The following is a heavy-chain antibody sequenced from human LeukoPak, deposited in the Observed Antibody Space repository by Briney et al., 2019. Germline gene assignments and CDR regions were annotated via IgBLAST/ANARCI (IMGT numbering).Heavy chain of an antibody. Sequence: PGGSLRLSCAASGFTFSSYAMSWVRQAPGKGLEWVSAISGSGGSTYYADSVKGRFTISRDNSKNTLYLQMNSLRAEDTAVYYCAKWGDSSSWWPYYFDYWGQGTLVTVSS. CDR2: ISGSGGST. V-gene: IGHV3-23*01. D-gene: IGHD6-13*01. CDR1: GFTFSSYA. CDR3: AKWGDSSSWWPYYFDY. J-gene: IGHJ4*02.